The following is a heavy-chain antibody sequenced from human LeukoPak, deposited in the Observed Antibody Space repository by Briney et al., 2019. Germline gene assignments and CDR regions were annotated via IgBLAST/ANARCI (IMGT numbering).Heavy chain of an antibody. J-gene: IGHJ4*02. Sequence: HPGRSLRLSCAASGFTFDDCVMHWVRQAPGKGLEWVSGISWNSGSIGYADSVKGRFTISRDNAKNSLYLQMNSLRAEDTAFYYCAKAYSRYDSSGYYSYWGQGTLVTVSS. D-gene: IGHD3-22*01. CDR2: ISWNSGSI. CDR1: GFTFDDCV. CDR3: AKAYSRYDSSGYYSY. V-gene: IGHV3-9*01.